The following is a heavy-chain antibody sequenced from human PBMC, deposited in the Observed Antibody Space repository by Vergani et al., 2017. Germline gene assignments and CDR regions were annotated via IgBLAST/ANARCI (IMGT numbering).Heavy chain of an antibody. V-gene: IGHV1-69*17. CDR1: GGTFSSYA. Sequence: QVQLVQSGAEVKKPGSSVKVSCKASGGTFSSYAISWVRQAPGQGLEWMGGIIPIFGIANYAQKFQGRVTITEDKSTSTAYMELSSLRSEDTAVYYCARVDFWSGSYYYYGMDVWGQGTTVTVSS. CDR2: IIPIFGIA. CDR3: ARVDFWSGSYYYYGMDV. J-gene: IGHJ6*02. D-gene: IGHD3-3*01.